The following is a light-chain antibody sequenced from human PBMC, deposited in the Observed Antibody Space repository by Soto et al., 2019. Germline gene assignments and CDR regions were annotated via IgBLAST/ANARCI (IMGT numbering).Light chain of an antibody. CDR3: SSYTSSSTRV. J-gene: IGLJ1*01. CDR1: GSDAGGYNY. Sequence: QSVLTQPASVSGSPGQSITISCTGTGSDAGGYNYVSWYQQRPGKAPKLMIYDVSNRPSGVSNRFSGSKSGNTASLTISGLQAEDEADYYCSSYTSSSTRVFGTGTKVTVL. CDR2: DVS. V-gene: IGLV2-14*01.